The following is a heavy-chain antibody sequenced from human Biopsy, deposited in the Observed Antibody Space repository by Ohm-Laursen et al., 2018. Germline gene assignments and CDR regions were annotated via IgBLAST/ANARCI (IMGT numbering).Heavy chain of an antibody. CDR2: IYYSGST. J-gene: IGHJ6*02. CDR3: ARATNSTGWPYYYFYGMGV. CDR1: GGSISSDY. D-gene: IGHD2/OR15-2a*01. V-gene: IGHV4-59*01. Sequence: GTLSLTCTVSGGSISSDYWSWIRQPPGKGLEWIGYIYYSGSTNYNPSLKSRVTISVDTSKNQFSLRLNSVTAADTAVYYCARATNSTGWPYYYFYGMGVWGQGTTVTVSS.